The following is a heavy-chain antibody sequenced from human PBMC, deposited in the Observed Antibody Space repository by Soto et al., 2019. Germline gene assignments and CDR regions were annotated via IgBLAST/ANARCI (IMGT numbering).Heavy chain of an antibody. CDR1: GLTFSNYW. CDR3: ASPSGDFQP. Sequence: EVQLVESGGGLVQPGGSLRLSCAVSGLTFSNYWMHWVRQAPGKGLVWVSRISGDGSVRSYADSVKGRFTISRDNAKSTLYLQMNSLRAEDTAVYYCASPSGDFQPWGQGTLVTVSS. D-gene: IGHD3-10*01. J-gene: IGHJ1*01. V-gene: IGHV3-74*01. CDR2: ISGDGSVR.